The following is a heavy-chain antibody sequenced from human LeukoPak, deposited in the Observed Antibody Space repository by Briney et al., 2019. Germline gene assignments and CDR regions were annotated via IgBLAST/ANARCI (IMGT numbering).Heavy chain of an antibody. V-gene: IGHV4-59*01. D-gene: IGHD3-22*01. CDR2: FYYSGST. CDR1: GGSIISYY. CDR3: ARARDYYDSSGFLY. Sequence: SETLSLTCAVSGGSIISYYWSWIRQPPGKGLEWIGSFYYSGSTTYSPSLKSRVTMSADTSRDQSSLRLTSVTAADTAVYYCARARDYYDSSGFLYWGQGTLVTVSS. J-gene: IGHJ4*02.